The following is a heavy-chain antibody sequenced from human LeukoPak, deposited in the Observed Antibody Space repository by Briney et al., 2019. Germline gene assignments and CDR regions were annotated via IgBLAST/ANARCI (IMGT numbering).Heavy chain of an antibody. V-gene: IGHV3-74*01. D-gene: IGHD3-9*01. CDR1: GFTFSSYG. CDR2: INSDGSST. CDR3: ARMLPRGYYDILTGYPDY. Sequence: PGGSLRLSCAASGFTFSSYGMHWVRQAPGKGLVWVSRINSDGSSTSYADSVKGRFTISRDNAKNTLYLQMNSLRAEDTAVYYCARMLPRGYYDILTGYPDYWGQGTLVTVSS. J-gene: IGHJ4*02.